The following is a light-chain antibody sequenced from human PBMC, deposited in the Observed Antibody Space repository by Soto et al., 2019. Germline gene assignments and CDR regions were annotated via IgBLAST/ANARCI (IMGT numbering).Light chain of an antibody. V-gene: IGKV1-5*03. CDR3: QQYNTSSRT. Sequence: DIQMTQSPSTLSASVGDRVTLTCRASQSISTWLAWYQQKPGKAPKLLIYKASSLEGGVPSRFSGSGSGTEFTLTISSLQPDDFATYYCQQYNTSSRTFGQGTKVQAK. CDR2: KAS. CDR1: QSISTW. J-gene: IGKJ2*02.